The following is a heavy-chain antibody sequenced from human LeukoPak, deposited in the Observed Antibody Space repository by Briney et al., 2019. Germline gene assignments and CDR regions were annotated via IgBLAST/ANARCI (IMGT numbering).Heavy chain of an antibody. Sequence: GGSLRLSCAASGFTFSSYEMNWVRQAPGKGLEWVSYISSSGSTIYYADSVKGRFTISRDNAKNSLYLEMNSLRADDTAVYFCVRDRSGSYPYYFDFWGQGTLVTASS. D-gene: IGHD1-26*01. CDR1: GFTFSSYE. J-gene: IGHJ4*02. V-gene: IGHV3-48*03. CDR2: ISSSGSTI. CDR3: VRDRSGSYPYYFDF.